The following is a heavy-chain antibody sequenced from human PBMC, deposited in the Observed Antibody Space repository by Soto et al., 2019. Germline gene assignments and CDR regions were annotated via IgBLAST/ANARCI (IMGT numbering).Heavy chain of an antibody. CDR2: ISDSVTT. CDR1: GVSISSRGYY. CDR3: ARAQSYSCSGRYNNLIFDS. V-gene: IGHV4-31*03. D-gene: IGHD3-10*02. Sequence: TLSLTCTVSGVSISSRGYYWSWIRQHPGKGLEWIGHISDSVTTYSNPSLKSRVTISVDTSQNQILLRLSSVTAADTAVYYCARAQSYSCSGRYNNLIFDSWGQGTQVTVS. J-gene: IGHJ5*01.